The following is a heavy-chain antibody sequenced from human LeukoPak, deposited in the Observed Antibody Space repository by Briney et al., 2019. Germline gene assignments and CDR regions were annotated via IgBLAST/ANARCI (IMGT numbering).Heavy chain of an antibody. Sequence: SETLSLTCTVSGGSISSYFWTWIRQPAGKGLEWIGRIYSSGNTDYNPSLKSRLTMSVDTSKNQLSLKLSSVTAADTAVYSCARGGIIGTAVYYYGMDVWGQGTTVTVSS. D-gene: IGHD1-7*01. CDR1: GGSISSYF. CDR3: ARGGIIGTAVYYYGMDV. V-gene: IGHV4-4*07. CDR2: IYSSGNT. J-gene: IGHJ6*02.